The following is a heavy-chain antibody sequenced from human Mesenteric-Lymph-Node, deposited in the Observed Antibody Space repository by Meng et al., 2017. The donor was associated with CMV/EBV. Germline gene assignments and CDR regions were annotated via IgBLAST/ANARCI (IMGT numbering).Heavy chain of an antibody. V-gene: IGHV3-9*01. J-gene: IGHJ4*02. CDR2: ISLNGVSI. D-gene: IGHD3-10*01. CDR3: ATGKAIGELLSGY. CDR1: GFSLNDYA. Sequence: SLKISCAASGFSLNDYAMHWVRQAPGKGLEWVSGISLNGVSIGYADSVKGRFTISRDDAKNSLYLEMNSLRPEDTALYYCATGKAIGELLSGYWGQGTPVTVSS.